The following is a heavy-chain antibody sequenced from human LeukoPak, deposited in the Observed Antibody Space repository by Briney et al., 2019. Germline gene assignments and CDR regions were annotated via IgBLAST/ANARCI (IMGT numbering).Heavy chain of an antibody. Sequence: PSQTLSLTCTVSGGSISSGSYCWSWIRQPAGKGLEWIGRIYTSGSTNYNPSLKSRVTISVDTSKNQFSLKLSSVTAADTAVYYCATGYSSSWYPYGMDVWGQGTTVTVSS. CDR3: ATGYSSSWYPYGMDV. CDR2: IYTSGST. D-gene: IGHD6-13*01. J-gene: IGHJ6*02. CDR1: GGSISSGSYC. V-gene: IGHV4-61*02.